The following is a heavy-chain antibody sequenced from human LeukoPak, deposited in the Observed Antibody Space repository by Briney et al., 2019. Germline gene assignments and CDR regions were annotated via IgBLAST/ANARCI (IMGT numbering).Heavy chain of an antibody. D-gene: IGHD6-19*01. J-gene: IGHJ4*02. CDR3: ASPGIAVAGPFPTYFDY. Sequence: GGSLRLSCAASGFTFSSYAMHWVRQAPGKGLEWVAVISYDGSNKYYADSVKGRFTISRGNSKNTLYLQMNGLRAEDTAVYYCASPGIAVAGPFPTYFDYWGQGTLVTVSS. V-gene: IGHV3-30*04. CDR1: GFTFSSYA. CDR2: ISYDGSNK.